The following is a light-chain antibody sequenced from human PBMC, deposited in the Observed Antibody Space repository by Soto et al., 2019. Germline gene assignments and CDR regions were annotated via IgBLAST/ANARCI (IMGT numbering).Light chain of an antibody. CDR3: ATWDDSVTGVV. Sequence: QSVLTQPPSASGTPGQRVTISCSGSSSNIGRNYVTWYQQVPGTAPKLLNYSTNQRPSGVPERFSGSKSGTSASLAISGLQSEDEADYHCATWDDSVTGVVFGGGTKLTVL. CDR2: STN. CDR1: SSNIGRNY. V-gene: IGLV1-44*01. J-gene: IGLJ2*01.